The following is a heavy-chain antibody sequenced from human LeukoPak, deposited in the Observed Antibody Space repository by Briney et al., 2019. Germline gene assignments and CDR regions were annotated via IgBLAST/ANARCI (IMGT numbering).Heavy chain of an antibody. D-gene: IGHD6-13*01. CDR1: GFTFSDYY. V-gene: IGHV3-11*01. CDR3: AGDLAAAPSPPWFDP. J-gene: IGHJ5*02. CDR2: ISSSGSTI. Sequence: GGSLRLSCAASGFTFSDYYMSWIRQAPGKGLEWVSYISSSGSTIYYADSVKGRFTISRDNAKNSLYLQMNSLRAEDTAVYYCAGDLAAAPSPPWFDPWGQGTLVTVSS.